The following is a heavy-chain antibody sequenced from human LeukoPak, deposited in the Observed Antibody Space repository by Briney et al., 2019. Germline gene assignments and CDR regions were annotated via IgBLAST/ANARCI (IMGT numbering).Heavy chain of an antibody. V-gene: IGHV3-13*01. CDR2: IGTTGDT. J-gene: IGHJ4*02. CDR3: ARGYYYGSETSPLLDY. CDR1: GFTVSNYD. D-gene: IGHD3-10*01. Sequence: GGSLRLSCAASGFTVSNYDMHWVRQTTGKGLEWVSAIGTTGDTYYAGSAKGRFIISRENAKHSLYLQMNSLRAGDTAVYYCARGYYYGSETSPLLDYWGQGTLVTVSS.